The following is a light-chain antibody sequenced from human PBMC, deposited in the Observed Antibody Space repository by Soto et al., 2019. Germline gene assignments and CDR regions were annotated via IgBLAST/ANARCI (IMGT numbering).Light chain of an antibody. CDR2: EVT. V-gene: IGLV2-8*01. J-gene: IGLJ2*01. CDR1: SSDVGGYNC. CDR3: SSYAGSLIGL. Sequence: QSALTQPPSASGSPGQSVTFSCTGTSSDVGGYNCVSWYQQHPGKAPKLIIYEVTKRPSGVPDRFSGSKSGNTASLTVSGLQAEDEADYYCSSYAGSLIGLFGGGTKVTVL.